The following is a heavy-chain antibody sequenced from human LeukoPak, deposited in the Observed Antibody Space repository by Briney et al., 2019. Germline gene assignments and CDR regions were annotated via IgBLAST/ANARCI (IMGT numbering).Heavy chain of an antibody. J-gene: IGHJ4*02. D-gene: IGHD6-19*01. CDR1: GYSISSGYY. Sequence: SETLSLTCTVSGYSISSGYYWGWIRQPPGKGLEWIGEIYHSGSTNYNPSLKSRVTISVDKSKNQFSLKLSSVTAADTAVYYCARAVAVAVFDYWGQGTLVTVSS. CDR3: ARAVAVAVFDY. CDR2: IYHSGST. V-gene: IGHV4-38-2*02.